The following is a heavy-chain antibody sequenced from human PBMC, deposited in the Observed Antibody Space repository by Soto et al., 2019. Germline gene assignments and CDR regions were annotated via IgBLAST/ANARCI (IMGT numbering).Heavy chain of an antibody. CDR2: IYPGDSNT. J-gene: IGHJ6*02. CDR1: GYSFTNYW. V-gene: IGHV5-51*01. Sequence: PGESLKISCKGSGYSFTNYWIGWVRQMPGKGLEWMGIIYPGDSNTRYSPSFQGQVTLSADKSINTAYLQWSSLKASDTAMYYCARADSGSYPYYYYYGMDVWGQGTTVTVSS. D-gene: IGHD1-26*01. CDR3: ARADSGSYPYYYYYGMDV.